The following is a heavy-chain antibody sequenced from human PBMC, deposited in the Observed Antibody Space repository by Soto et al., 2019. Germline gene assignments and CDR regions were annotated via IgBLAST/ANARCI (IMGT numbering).Heavy chain of an antibody. J-gene: IGHJ4*02. CDR1: GFTFSNSA. V-gene: IGHV3-23*01. D-gene: IGHD6-25*01. CDR3: AKDLPGYNTGPSDY. CDR2: ISGSGGST. Sequence: EVQLLESGGDSVQPGGSLRLSCAASGFTFSNSAISWVRQAPGKGLEWVSVISGSGGSTYYADSVKGRFTISRDNSKKTLYLQMNSLRAEDTAVYYCAKDLPGYNTGPSDYWGQGTLVTVSS.